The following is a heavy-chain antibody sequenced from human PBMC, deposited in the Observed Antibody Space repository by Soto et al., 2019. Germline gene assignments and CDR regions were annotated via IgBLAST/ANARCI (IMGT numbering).Heavy chain of an antibody. D-gene: IGHD1-1*01. CDR2: ISGSGGIT. J-gene: IGHJ4*02. Sequence: EVQLLESGGGLVQPGGSLRLSCAASGFTFSNYAMTWVRQAPGKGLEWVSFISGSGGITYYADSVKGRFTISRDNSKNTLYLQMQSLRAEDTAIYYCEKDANWEDHYWGQGTLVTVSS. CDR1: GFTFSNYA. CDR3: EKDANWEDHY. V-gene: IGHV3-23*01.